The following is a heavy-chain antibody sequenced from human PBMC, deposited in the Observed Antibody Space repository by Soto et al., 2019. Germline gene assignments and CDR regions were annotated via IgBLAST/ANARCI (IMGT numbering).Heavy chain of an antibody. CDR1: GGSISSYY. CDR3: ARACSSNSCYDGFDY. V-gene: IGHV4-4*07. CDR2: IYTSGST. J-gene: IGHJ4*02. Sequence: ASETLSLTCTVSGGSISSYYWSWIRQPAGKGLEWIGRIYTSGSTNYNPSLKSRVTMSVDTSKNQFSLKLSSVTAADTAVYYCARACSSNSCYDGFDYRGQVTLVTVSS. D-gene: IGHD2-2*01.